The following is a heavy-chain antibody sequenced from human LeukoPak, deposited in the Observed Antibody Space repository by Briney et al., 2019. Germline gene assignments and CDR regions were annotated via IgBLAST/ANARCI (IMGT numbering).Heavy chain of an antibody. Sequence: APVKVSCKASGYTFTSYYMHWVRQAPGQGLEWMGIINPSGGSTSYAQKFQGRVTMTRDTSTSTVYMKLSSLRSEDTAVYYCASAYCGGDCYSPEEEYYYYGMDVWGKGTTVTVSS. V-gene: IGHV1-46*01. CDR3: ASAYCGGDCYSPEEEYYYYGMDV. CDR2: INPSGGST. J-gene: IGHJ6*04. CDR1: GYTFTSYY. D-gene: IGHD2-21*02.